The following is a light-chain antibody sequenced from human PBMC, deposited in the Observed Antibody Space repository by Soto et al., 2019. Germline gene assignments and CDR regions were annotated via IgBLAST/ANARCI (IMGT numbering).Light chain of an antibody. J-gene: IGLJ1*01. CDR1: RRDIGGYDF. CDR3: CSFAGGTNLV. V-gene: IGLV2-8*01. CDR2: EVT. Sequence: QSVLIQPPSASGSPSQSVTISCTGTRRDIGGYDFVSWYQQHPGKAPKLLISEVTKRPSGVPDRFSGSKSGNTASLTISGLQSDDEADYYCCSFAGGTNLVFGTGTKVTVL.